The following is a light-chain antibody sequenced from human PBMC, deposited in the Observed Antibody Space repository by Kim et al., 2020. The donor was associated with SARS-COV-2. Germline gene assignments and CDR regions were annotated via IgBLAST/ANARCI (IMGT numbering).Light chain of an antibody. CDR3: QQSYSTPIT. J-gene: IGKJ5*01. CDR2: GTS. V-gene: IGKV1-39*01. Sequence: ASVGDRVTIFCRASQSISTYLNWYQQRPRSAPKLLIYGTSTLQRGVPSRFSGSGSGTEFTLTISSLQPEDFATYYCQQSYSTPITFGQGTRLEIK. CDR1: QSISTY.